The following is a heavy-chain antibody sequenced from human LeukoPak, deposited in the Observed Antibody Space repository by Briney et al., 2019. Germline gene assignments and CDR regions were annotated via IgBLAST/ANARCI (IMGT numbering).Heavy chain of an antibody. J-gene: IGHJ5*02. D-gene: IGHD6-19*01. V-gene: IGHV5-51*01. CDR2: IYPGDSDT. CDR1: GYSFTSYW. Sequence: GESLQISCKGSGYSFTSYWIGWMRPMPGKGLEWMGIIYPGDSDTRYSPSFQGQVTISADKSITTAYLQWSSLKASDTAMYYCARRKWLDSPFLGWFDPWGQGTLVTVSS. CDR3: ARRKWLDSPFLGWFDP.